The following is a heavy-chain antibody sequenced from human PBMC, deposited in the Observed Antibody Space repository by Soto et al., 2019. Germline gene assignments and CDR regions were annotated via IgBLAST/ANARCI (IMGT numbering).Heavy chain of an antibody. Sequence: PGGSLRLSCAASGFTFSSDAMHWVRQAPGKGLEWVAVISYDGSNKYYADSVKGRFTISRDNSKNTLYLQMNSLRAEDTAVYYCARVEQQVWLSLFDSWGQGTMVTVSS. V-gene: IGHV3-30-3*01. CDR2: ISYDGSNK. D-gene: IGHD6-13*01. CDR1: GFTFSSDA. J-gene: IGHJ3*02. CDR3: ARVEQQVWLSLFDS.